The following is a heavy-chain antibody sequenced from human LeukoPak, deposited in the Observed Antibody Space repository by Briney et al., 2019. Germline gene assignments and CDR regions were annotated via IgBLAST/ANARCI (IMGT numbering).Heavy chain of an antibody. CDR2: IFFSGST. V-gene: IGHV4-59*11. CDR1: GGSFRGHY. Sequence: PSETLSLTCTVSGGSFRGHYWTWIRQPPGKGLEWIGNIFFSGSTHYNPSLKSRVTISVDTSNNQFSLKLTSPTAADTAVYYCAREDPQTTVPEGMDVWGQGTTVIVSS. CDR3: AREDPQTTVPEGMDV. J-gene: IGHJ6*02. D-gene: IGHD4-17*01.